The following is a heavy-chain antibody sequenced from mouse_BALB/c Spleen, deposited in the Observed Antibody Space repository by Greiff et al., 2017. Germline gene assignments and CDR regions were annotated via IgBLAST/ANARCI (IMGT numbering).Heavy chain of an antibody. D-gene: IGHD1-2*01. CDR3: ARDFTTARSPFDY. J-gene: IGHJ2*01. CDR2: IWAGGST. V-gene: IGHV2-9*02. CDR1: GFSLTSYG. Sequence: QVQLKESGPGLVAPSQSLSITCTVSGFSLTSYGVPWVRQPPGKGLEWLGVIWAGGSTNYNSALMSRLSISKDNSKSQVFLKMNSLQTDDTAMYYCARDFTTARSPFDYWGQGTTLTVSS.